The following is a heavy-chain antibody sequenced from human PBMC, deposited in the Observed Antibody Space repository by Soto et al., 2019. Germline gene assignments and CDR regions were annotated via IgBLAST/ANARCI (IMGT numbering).Heavy chain of an antibody. CDR2: ITNTGLTT. Sequence: GGSLRLSCAASGFGFSTHALTWVRQAPGKGLEWLSSITNTGLTTHYADSVKGRFTISRENSRNTLHLQMNNLRVDDTAIYYCAKGFDYGDTKHIDPWGQGTLVTVSS. D-gene: IGHD4-17*01. CDR1: GFGFSTHA. V-gene: IGHV3-23*01. J-gene: IGHJ5*02. CDR3: AKGFDYGDTKHIDP.